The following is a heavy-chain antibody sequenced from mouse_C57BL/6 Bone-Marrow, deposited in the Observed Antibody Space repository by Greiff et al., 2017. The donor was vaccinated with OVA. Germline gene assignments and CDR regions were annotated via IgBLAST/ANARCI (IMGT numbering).Heavy chain of an antibody. D-gene: IGHD4-1*01. J-gene: IGHJ2*01. V-gene: IGHV1-69*01. CDR2: IDPSDSYT. Sequence: QVQLQQPGAELVMPGASVKLSCKASGYTFTSYWMHWVKQRPGQGLEWIGEIDPSDSYTNYNQKFKGKSTLTVDKSSSTAYMQLSSLTSEDSAVYYGARPGTGLHFDYWGQGTTLTVSS. CDR1: GYTFTSYW. CDR3: ARPGTGLHFDY.